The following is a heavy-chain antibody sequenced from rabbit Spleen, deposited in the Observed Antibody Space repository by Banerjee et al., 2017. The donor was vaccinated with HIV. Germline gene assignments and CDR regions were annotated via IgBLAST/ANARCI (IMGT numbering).Heavy chain of an antibody. CDR3: ARSRNFNVGIYAGYAYSL. V-gene: IGHV1S45*01. CDR1: GFDFSGDT. J-gene: IGHJ4*01. D-gene: IGHD6-1*01. Sequence: QEQLVESGGGLVQPEGSLTLTCTASGFDFSGDTMCWVRQAPGKGLEWIACIYPGYTTYYASWAKGRFTISRTSSTTVTLQMTTVTAADTATYFCARSRNFNVGIYAGYAYSLWGPGTLVTVS. CDR2: IYPGYTT.